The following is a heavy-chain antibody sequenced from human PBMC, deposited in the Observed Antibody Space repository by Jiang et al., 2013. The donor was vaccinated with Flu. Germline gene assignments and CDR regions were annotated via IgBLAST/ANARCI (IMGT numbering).Heavy chain of an antibody. CDR1: GGSINNRNHY. V-gene: IGHV4-31*03. CDR2: IHHTGST. D-gene: IGHD3-9*01. Sequence: GLVKPSQTLTLTCTASGGSINNRNHYWNWVRQPPGKGPEWIGYIHHTGSTWYNPSLRSRVAMSIDTSENTFSLELGSVTAADSAIYYCAFTFYDRSPLDNWGQGTLVTVSS. CDR3: AFTFYDRSPLDN. J-gene: IGHJ4*02.